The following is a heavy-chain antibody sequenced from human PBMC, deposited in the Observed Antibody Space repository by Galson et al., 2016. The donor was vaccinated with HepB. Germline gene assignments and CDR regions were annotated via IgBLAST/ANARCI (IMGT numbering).Heavy chain of an antibody. CDR3: ARDPMATRYYYYGMDV. CDR1: GFTFSRYD. J-gene: IGHJ6*02. D-gene: IGHD5-24*01. Sequence: SLRLACAASGFTFSRYDMHWVRHVTGKGLEWVSAIGTAGDTYYPGSVKGRFTISRDNSKNTYLQMNSLRAEDTAVYYCARDPMATRYYYYGMDVWGQGTTVTVSS. CDR2: IGTAGDT. V-gene: IGHV3-13*01.